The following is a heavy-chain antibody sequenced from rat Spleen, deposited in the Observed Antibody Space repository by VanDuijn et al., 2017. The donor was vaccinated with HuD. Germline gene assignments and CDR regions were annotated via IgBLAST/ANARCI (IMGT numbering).Heavy chain of an antibody. Sequence: EVQLVESGGGLVQPGRSLKLSCAASGFIFSDYNMAWVRQAPTKGLEWVASISTGGGNTYYRDSVKGRFTVSRDNAKSTLYLQMDSLRSEDTATYYCARRHYGYTDYFDYWGQGVMVTVSS. D-gene: IGHD1-6*01. CDR2: ISTGGGNT. CDR3: ARRHYGYTDYFDY. J-gene: IGHJ2*01. V-gene: IGHV5-25*01. CDR1: GFIFSDYN.